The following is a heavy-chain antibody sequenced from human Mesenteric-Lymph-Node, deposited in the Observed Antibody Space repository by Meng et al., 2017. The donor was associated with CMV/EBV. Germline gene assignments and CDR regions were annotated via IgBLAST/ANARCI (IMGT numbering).Heavy chain of an antibody. CDR2: ISYDGSNK. D-gene: IGHD2-2*02. Sequence: GESLKISCAASGFTFSRHPMHWVRQAPGKGLEWVAVISYDGSNKYYADSVKGRFTISRDNSKNTLYLQMNSLRAEDTAVYYCARDPLGYCSSTSCYKNYYGMDVWGQGTTVTVSS. CDR1: GFTFSRHP. V-gene: IGHV3-30-3*01. CDR3: ARDPLGYCSSTSCYKNYYGMDV. J-gene: IGHJ6*02.